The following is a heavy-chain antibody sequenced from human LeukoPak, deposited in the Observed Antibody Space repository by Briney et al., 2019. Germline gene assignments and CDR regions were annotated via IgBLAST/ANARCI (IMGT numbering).Heavy chain of an antibody. V-gene: IGHV3-48*02. CDR1: GFTFSSYA. CDR3: ARVSSSAYSFLYY. Sequence: PGGSLRLSCAASGFTFSSYAMHWVRQAPGKGLEWVSYISSSSSTIYYADSVKGRFTISRDNAKNSLYLQMNSLRDEDTAVYYCARVSSSAYSFLYYWGQGTLVTVSS. CDR2: ISSSSSTI. J-gene: IGHJ4*02. D-gene: IGHD4-11*01.